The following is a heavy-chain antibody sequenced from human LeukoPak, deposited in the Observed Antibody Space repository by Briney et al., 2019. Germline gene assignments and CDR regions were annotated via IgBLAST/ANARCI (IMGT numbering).Heavy chain of an antibody. J-gene: IGHJ5*02. CDR1: GFTFSSYS. V-gene: IGHV3-48*04. Sequence: PGGSLRLSCAASGFTFSSYSMNWVRQAPGKGLEWVSYISSSSSTIYYADSVKGRFTISRDNAKNSLYLQMNSLRAEDTAVYYCARDLADYWFDPWGQGTLVTVSS. CDR3: ARDLADYWFDP. CDR2: ISSSSSTI. D-gene: IGHD6-19*01.